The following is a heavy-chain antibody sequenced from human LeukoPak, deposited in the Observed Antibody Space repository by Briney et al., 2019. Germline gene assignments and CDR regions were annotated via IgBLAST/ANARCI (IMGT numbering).Heavy chain of an antibody. CDR1: GGSISSYY. Sequence: PSETLSLTCTVSGGSISSYYWSWIRRPPGKGLEWIGYIYYSGSTNYNPSLKSRVTISVDTSKNQFSLKLSSVTAADTAGYYCARVGQQQLGDSFDYWGQGTLVTVSS. D-gene: IGHD6-13*01. V-gene: IGHV4-59*01. J-gene: IGHJ4*02. CDR3: ARVGQQQLGDSFDY. CDR2: IYYSGST.